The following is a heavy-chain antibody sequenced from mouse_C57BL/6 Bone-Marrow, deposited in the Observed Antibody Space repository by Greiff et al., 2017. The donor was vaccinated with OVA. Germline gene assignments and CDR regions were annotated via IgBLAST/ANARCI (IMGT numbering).Heavy chain of an antibody. CDR1: GFTFSDYG. J-gene: IGHJ4*01. V-gene: IGHV5-17*01. Sequence: VKLMESGGGLVKPGGSLKLSCAASGFTFSDYGMHWVRQAPEKGLEWVAYISSGSSTIYYADTVPGRFTTTRDNAKNTLFVQTTSQRSEDTAMYYCARDAMDDWGQGTSVTVSA. CDR3: ARDAMDD. CDR2: ISSGSSTI.